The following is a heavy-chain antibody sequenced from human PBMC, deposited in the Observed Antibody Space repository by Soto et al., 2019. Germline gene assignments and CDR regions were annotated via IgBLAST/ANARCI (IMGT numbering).Heavy chain of an antibody. D-gene: IGHD3-9*01. CDR1: GGSFSTYY. CDR2: INHSGSN. V-gene: IGHV4-34*01. CDR3: ARGGSNDWQVAFHI. J-gene: IGHJ3*02. Sequence: SETLSLTCVVSGGSFSTYYYNWIRQSPGKGLEWIGEINHSGSNNYSPSLKSRVTMSLDTSKNQFSLKLTSVTAADTAVYYCARGGSNDWQVAFHIWGQVTMVTLSS.